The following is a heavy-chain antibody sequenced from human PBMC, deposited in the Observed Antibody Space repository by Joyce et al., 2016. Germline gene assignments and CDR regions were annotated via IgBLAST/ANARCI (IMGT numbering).Heavy chain of an antibody. J-gene: IGHJ4*01. V-gene: IGHV4-39*01. CDR3: ASADYSFWIGYYIYFDH. CDR2: VYCIGRT. CDR1: GASISSSSHY. Sequence: QLQLQESGPGLVKPSETLSLTCTVSGASISSSSHYWGWIRQPTGKGLEWVGGVYCIGRTYYKPSHKRRVTISVDTTKSQYSLKLTSMTAADTAVYYCASADYSFWIGYYIYFDHWGQGTLVTVSS. D-gene: IGHD3-3*01.